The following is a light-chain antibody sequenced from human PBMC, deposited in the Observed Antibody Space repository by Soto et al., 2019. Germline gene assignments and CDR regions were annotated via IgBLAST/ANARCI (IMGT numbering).Light chain of an antibody. CDR1: QSISNT. CDR2: QTS. CDR3: QRYNSDSET. J-gene: IGKJ1*01. V-gene: IGKV1-5*03. Sequence: DIQMTQSHSTLSASVGDRVTITCRASQSISNTLAWFQQKPGKAPKVLIYQTSKLHNGVPSRFSGSVSGTEFTLTISGLQPDVFATYYCQRYNSDSETFGQGTKVEIK.